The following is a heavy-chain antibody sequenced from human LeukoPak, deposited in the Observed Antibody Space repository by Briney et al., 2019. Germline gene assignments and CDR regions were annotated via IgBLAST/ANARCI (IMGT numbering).Heavy chain of an antibody. J-gene: IGHJ5*01. CDR3: ARDPISANWPRGGWFDS. CDR1: GYIFTSHY. V-gene: IGHV1-46*01. D-gene: IGHD3-10*01. Sequence: GASVKVSCKASGYIFTSHYVSWMRQAPGQGLEWMAIIYPNGGGTYYTQKFQGRVTLTRDTSTGTVYMELSSLRSDDTATYYCARDPISANWPRGGWFDSWGQGTLVTVSP. CDR2: IYPNGGGT.